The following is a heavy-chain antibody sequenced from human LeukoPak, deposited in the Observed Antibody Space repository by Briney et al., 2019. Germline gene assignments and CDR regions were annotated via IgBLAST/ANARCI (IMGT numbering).Heavy chain of an antibody. D-gene: IGHD3-10*01. CDR2: FDPEDGET. Sequence: GASVKVSCKVSGYTLTELSIHWVRQAPGKGLEWMGGFDPEDGETIYAQKFQGRVTMTEGTSTDTAYMELSSLRSEDTAVYYCATALYGSGSYRLTPGYYYYGMDVWGQGNTVTVS. V-gene: IGHV1-24*01. CDR1: GYTLTELS. J-gene: IGHJ6*02. CDR3: ATALYGSGSYRLTPGYYYYGMDV.